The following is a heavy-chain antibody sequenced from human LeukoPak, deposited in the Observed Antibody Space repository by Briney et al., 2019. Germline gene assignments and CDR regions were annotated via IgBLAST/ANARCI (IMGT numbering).Heavy chain of an antibody. CDR3: TTEIPSAAVAGSGGY. CDR2: IKSKTDGGTT. V-gene: IGHV3-15*01. D-gene: IGHD6-19*01. J-gene: IGHJ4*02. Sequence: PGGSLRLSCAASGFTVSSNYMSWVRQTPGKGLEWVGRIKSKTDGGTTDYAAPVKGRFTISRDDSKNTLYLQMNSLKSEDTAVYYCTTEIPSAAVAGSGGYWGQGTLVTVSS. CDR1: GFTVSSNY.